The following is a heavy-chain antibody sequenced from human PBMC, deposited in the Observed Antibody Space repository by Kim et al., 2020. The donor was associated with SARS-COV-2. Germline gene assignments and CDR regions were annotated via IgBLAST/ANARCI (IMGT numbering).Heavy chain of an antibody. J-gene: IGHJ4*02. CDR1: GLTLSSSW. CDR3: GRGRSGSYDY. V-gene: IGHV3-7*01. Sequence: GGSLRLSCAVSGLTLSSSWMGWVRQAPGKGLEWVASIVPDGSEKSYVDSVKGRFTISRDNAKNSLCLQMNSLRAEDTAVYYCGRGRSGSYDYWGQGTLVTVSS. D-gene: IGHD1-26*01. CDR2: IVPDGSEK.